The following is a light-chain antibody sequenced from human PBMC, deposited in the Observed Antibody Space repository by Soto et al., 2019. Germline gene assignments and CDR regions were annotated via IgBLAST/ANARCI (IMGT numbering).Light chain of an antibody. Sequence: DIQMTQSPASLAASVGDRVTISCRASERISSYLNWYQQKPGKAPKLLIYAASTLQGGVPSRFSGSRSGTDFTLTIGSLHPEGFATYFCQQGYSMPLTFGGGPRVEI. V-gene: IGKV1-39*01. J-gene: IGKJ4*01. CDR3: QQGYSMPLT. CDR1: ERISSY. CDR2: AAS.